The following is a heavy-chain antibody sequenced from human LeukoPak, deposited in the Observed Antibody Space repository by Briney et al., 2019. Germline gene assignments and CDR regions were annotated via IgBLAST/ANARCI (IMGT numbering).Heavy chain of an antibody. CDR1: GGSISSSSYY. V-gene: IGHV4-39*07. J-gene: IGHJ2*01. D-gene: IGHD3-22*01. CDR3: ARSSPSDYYDSSGRPGWYFDL. CDR2: IFYSGST. Sequence: SETLSLTCTVSGGSISSSSYYWGWIRQPPGKGLEWIGNIFYSGSTYYNPSLKSRVTISVDTSKNQFSLKLSSVTAADTAVYYCARSSPSDYYDSSGRPGWYFDLWGRGTLVTVSS.